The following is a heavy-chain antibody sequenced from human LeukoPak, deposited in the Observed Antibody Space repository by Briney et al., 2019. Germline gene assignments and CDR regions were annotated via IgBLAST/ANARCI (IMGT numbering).Heavy chain of an antibody. CDR1: GGSISSSTYY. J-gene: IGHJ5*02. Sequence: SETLSLTCTVSGGSISSSTYYWGWIRQPPGKGLEWIGSIYYSGNIYCNPSLKSRVTISVDTSKNQFSLNLSSVTAADTALYYCAGTIFGVVIYNWFDPWGQGTLVTVSS. CDR3: AGTIFGVVIYNWFDP. CDR2: IYYSGNI. D-gene: IGHD3-3*01. V-gene: IGHV4-39*01.